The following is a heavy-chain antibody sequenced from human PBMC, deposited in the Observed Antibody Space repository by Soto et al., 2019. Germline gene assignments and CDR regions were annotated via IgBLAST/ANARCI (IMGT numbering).Heavy chain of an antibody. CDR3: AREVRYFDWLSPDYYGMDV. CDR1: GGSISSYY. CDR2: IYYSGST. Sequence: PSETLSLTCTVSGGSISSYYWSWIRQPPGKGLEWIGYIYYSGSTNYNPSLKSRVTISVDTSKNQFSLKLSSVTAADTAVYYCAREVRYFDWLSPDYYGMDVWGQGTTVTVSS. V-gene: IGHV4-59*01. J-gene: IGHJ6*02. D-gene: IGHD3-9*01.